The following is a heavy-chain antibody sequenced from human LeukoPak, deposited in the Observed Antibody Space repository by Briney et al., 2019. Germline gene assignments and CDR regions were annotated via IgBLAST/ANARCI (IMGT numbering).Heavy chain of an antibody. CDR1: GGSISSYY. J-gene: IGHJ4*02. CDR2: IYYSGST. CDR3: ARVRVLTKVTPSYYFDY. Sequence: SETLSLTCTVSGGSISSYYWSWIRQPPGKGLEWIGYIYYSGSTNYNPSLKSRVTISVDTSKNQFSLKLSSVTAADTAVYYCARVRVLTKVTPSYYFDYWGQGTLVTISS. D-gene: IGHD4-17*01. V-gene: IGHV4-59*01.